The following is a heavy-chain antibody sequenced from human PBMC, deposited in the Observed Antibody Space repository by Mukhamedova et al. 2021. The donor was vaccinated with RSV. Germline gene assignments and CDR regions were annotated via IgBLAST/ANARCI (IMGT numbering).Heavy chain of an antibody. V-gene: IGHV3-48*04. Sequence: IGSETIYYADSVKGRFTISRDNAKNSLYLQLNSLRVEDTAVYFCARGPPLFAPRVQGTPVTLSS. CDR3: ARGPPLFAP. CDR2: IGSETI. J-gene: IGHJ5*02.